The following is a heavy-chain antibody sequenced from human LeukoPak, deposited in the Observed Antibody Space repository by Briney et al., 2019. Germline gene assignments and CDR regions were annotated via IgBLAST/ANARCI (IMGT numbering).Heavy chain of an antibody. Sequence: GGSLRLSCAASGFSFSNAWMNWVRQAPGKGLEWVGRIKRETDGGTTEYAAPVKGRFIISRDDSRNTLYLEMDSLKTEDTAVYSCTTDPSVLVVGYWGQGTLVTVSS. J-gene: IGHJ4*02. CDR2: IKRETDGGTT. D-gene: IGHD2-15*01. CDR3: TTDPSVLVVGY. V-gene: IGHV3-15*01. CDR1: GFSFSNAW.